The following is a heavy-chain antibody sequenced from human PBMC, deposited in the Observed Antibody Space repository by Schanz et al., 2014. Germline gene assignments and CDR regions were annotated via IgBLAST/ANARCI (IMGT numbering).Heavy chain of an antibody. Sequence: QAQLVESGGGVVQPGRSLRLSCAASGFTFSSYALHWVRQAPGKGLEWVAFVPFDGSQKFYADAVKGRFTISRDNSKNTVSLHMNSLRPGDTAVYYCARESSNYIVLVPGAVFDHWGQGILVAVSS. CDR1: GFTFSSYA. CDR2: VPFDGSQK. V-gene: IGHV3-30*04. CDR3: ARESSNYIVLVPGAVFDH. J-gene: IGHJ4*02. D-gene: IGHD2-2*01.